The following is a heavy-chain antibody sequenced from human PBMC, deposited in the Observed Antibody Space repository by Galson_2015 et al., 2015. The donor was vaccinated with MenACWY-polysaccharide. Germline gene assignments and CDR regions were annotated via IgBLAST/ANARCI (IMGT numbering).Heavy chain of an antibody. CDR3: ARGPSGTYFFVDY. CDR2: TNPNSGGT. CDR1: GYTFTDYY. Sequence: SVKVSCKASGYTFTDYYMHWVRQAPGQGLEWMGRTNPNSGGTNYAQKFQGRVTMTRVTSIRTAYMELSRLRSDDTAVYFCARGPSGTYFFVDYWGQGTLVTVSS. D-gene: IGHD1-26*01. V-gene: IGHV1-2*06. J-gene: IGHJ4*02.